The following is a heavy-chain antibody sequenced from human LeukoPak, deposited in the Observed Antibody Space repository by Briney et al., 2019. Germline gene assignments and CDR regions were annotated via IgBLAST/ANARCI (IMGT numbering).Heavy chain of an antibody. CDR2: ISHHGANK. D-gene: IGHD5-18*01. CDR3: AKDFGIQLWSTRGAFDI. Sequence: GGSLRLSCVASGFTFSTYGMNWVRQAPGKGLEWVAVISHHGANKFYADSVKGRFTISRDNSNNVVYLQMSGLRAEDTAVYYCAKDFGIQLWSTRGAFDIWGQGTLVTVSS. V-gene: IGHV3-30*18. J-gene: IGHJ3*02. CDR1: GFTFSTYG.